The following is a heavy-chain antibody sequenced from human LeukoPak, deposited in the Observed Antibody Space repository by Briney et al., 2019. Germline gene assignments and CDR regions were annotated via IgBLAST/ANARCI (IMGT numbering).Heavy chain of an antibody. J-gene: IGHJ6*02. Sequence: SETLSLTCAVYGGSFSGYYWSWIRQPPGKGLEWIGEINHSGSTNYNPSLKSRVTISVDTSKNQFSLKLSSVTAADTAVYYCARGRRSRGVIIYYYYGMDVWGQGTTVTVSS. V-gene: IGHV4-34*01. CDR2: INHSGST. D-gene: IGHD3-10*01. CDR3: ARGRRSRGVIIYYYYGMDV. CDR1: GGSFSGYY.